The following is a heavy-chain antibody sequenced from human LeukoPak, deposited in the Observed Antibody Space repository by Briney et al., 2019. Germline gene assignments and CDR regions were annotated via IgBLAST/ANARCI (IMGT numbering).Heavy chain of an antibody. Sequence: GGSLRLSCGASGFTFSDSWMSWVRQAPGKGLEWVANMNQDGSEKAYVDSVKGRFAIFRDNARNSLYLQMSSLRAEDTAVYYCATYTHWVAGDVWGQGTTVTVSS. CDR1: GFTFSDSW. CDR2: MNQDGSEK. CDR3: ATYTHWVAGDV. D-gene: IGHD3-16*01. J-gene: IGHJ6*02. V-gene: IGHV3-7*01.